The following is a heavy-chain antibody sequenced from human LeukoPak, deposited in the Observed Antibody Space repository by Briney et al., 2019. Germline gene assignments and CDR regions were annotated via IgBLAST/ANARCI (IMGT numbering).Heavy chain of an antibody. CDR3: ASTITHGAFDI. CDR2: IYYSGST. V-gene: IGHV4-30-4*01. D-gene: IGHD5-12*01. Sequence: SETPSLTCTVSGGSISSGDYYWSWIRQPPGKGLEWIGYIYYSGSTYYNPSLKSRVTISVDTTRNQFSLKLSSVTAADTTVYYCASTITHGAFDIWGQGTMVTASS. CDR1: GGSISSGDYY. J-gene: IGHJ3*02.